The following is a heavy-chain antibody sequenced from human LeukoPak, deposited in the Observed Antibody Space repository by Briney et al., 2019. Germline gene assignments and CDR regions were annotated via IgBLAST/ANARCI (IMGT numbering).Heavy chain of an antibody. V-gene: IGHV4-31*03. CDR1: GGSISSGGYY. CDR3: ARDNLAYCGGDCYSSGPTAYYFDY. Sequence: SQTLSLTCTVSGGSISSGGYYWSWIRQHPGKGLEWIGYIYYSGSTYYNPSLKSRVTISVDTSKNQFSLKLSSVTAADTAVYYCARDNLAYCGGDCYSSGPTAYYFDYWGQGTLVTVSS. J-gene: IGHJ4*02. CDR2: IYYSGST. D-gene: IGHD2-21*02.